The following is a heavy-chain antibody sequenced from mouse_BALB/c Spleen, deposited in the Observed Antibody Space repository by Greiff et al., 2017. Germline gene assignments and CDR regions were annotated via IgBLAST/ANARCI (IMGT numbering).Heavy chain of an antibody. D-gene: IGHD2-3*01. CDR3: ARRDGYYVFYAMDY. J-gene: IGHJ4*01. CDR2: IRNKANGYTT. Sequence: EVQLQESGGGLVQPGGSLRLSCATSGFTFTDYYMSWVRQPPGKALEWLGFIRNKANGYTTEYSASVKGRFTISRDNSQSILYLQMNTLRAEDSATYYCARRDGYYVFYAMDYWGQGTSVTVSS. CDR1: GFTFTDYY. V-gene: IGHV7-3*02.